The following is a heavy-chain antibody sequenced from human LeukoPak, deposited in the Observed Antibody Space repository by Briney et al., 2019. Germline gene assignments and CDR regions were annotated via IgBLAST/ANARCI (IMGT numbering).Heavy chain of an antibody. D-gene: IGHD3-9*01. CDR1: GGSISSSNW. J-gene: IGHJ3*02. CDR2: IYHSGST. V-gene: IGHV4-4*02. Sequence: SETLSLTCAVSGGSISSSNWWSWVRQPPGKGLEWIGEIYHSGSTNYNPSLKSRVTISVDKSKNQFSLKLSSVTAADTAVYYCARWERSPRYDYYDILGWFGEWTFDIWGQGTMVTVSS. CDR3: ARWERSPRYDYYDILGWFGEWTFDI.